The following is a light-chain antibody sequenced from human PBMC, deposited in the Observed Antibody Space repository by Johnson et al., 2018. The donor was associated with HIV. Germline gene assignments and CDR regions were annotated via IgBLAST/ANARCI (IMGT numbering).Light chain of an antibody. J-gene: IGLJ1*01. CDR3: GTWDSSLSAEV. Sequence: VLTQPPSASAAPGQKVTISCSGSSSNIGNNYVSWYQQLPGTAPKLLIYENNKRPSGIPDRFSGSKSGTSATLGITGLQTGDEADYYCGTWDSSLSAEVFGTGTKVTVL. CDR1: SSNIGNNY. V-gene: IGLV1-51*02. CDR2: ENN.